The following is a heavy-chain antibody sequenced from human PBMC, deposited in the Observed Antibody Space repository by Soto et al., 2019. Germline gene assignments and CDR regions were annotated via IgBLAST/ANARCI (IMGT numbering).Heavy chain of an antibody. V-gene: IGHV4-31*03. CDR3: ARWWSGSRQGFDP. CDR1: GGSISSGGYY. J-gene: IGHJ5*02. CDR2: IFYSGTT. Sequence: SETLSLTCTVSGGSISSGGYYWSWIRQHPGKGLEWIGYIFYSGTTYYNPSLKSRVTISVDTSKNQFSLKLSSVTAADTAVYYCARWWSGSRQGFDPWGQGTLVTVSS. D-gene: IGHD3-3*01.